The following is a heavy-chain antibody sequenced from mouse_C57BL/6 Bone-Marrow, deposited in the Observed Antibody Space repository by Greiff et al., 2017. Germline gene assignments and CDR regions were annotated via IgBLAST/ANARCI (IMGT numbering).Heavy chain of an antibody. CDR2: ISSGGSYT. J-gene: IGHJ2*01. V-gene: IGHV5-6*01. Sequence: EVKLMESGGDLVKPGGSLKLSCAASGFTFSSYGMSWVRQTPDKRLEWVATISSGGSYTYYPDSVKGRFTISRDNAKNTLYLQMSSLKSEDTAMYYCARPAYGFDYGGKGTTLTVAS. D-gene: IGHD1-1*01. CDR3: ARPAYGFDY. CDR1: GFTFSSYG.